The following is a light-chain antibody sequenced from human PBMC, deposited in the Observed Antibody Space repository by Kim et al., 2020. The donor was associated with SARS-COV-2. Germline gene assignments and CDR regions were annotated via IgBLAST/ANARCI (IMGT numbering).Light chain of an antibody. CDR3: SSYAGSNKV. Sequence: QSALTQPPSASGSPGQSVTISCTGTSSDVGGYNYVSWYQQHPGKAPKLMIYEVSNRPSGVPDRFSGSKSGNTASLTVSGLQAEDEADYYCSSYAGSNKVFGGGTKVTVL. CDR2: EVS. J-gene: IGLJ1*01. V-gene: IGLV2-8*01. CDR1: SSDVGGYNY.